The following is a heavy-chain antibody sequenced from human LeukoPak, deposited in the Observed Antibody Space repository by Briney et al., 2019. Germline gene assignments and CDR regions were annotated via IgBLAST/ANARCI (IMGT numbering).Heavy chain of an antibody. J-gene: IGHJ4*02. CDR1: GEPPLGYN. CDR2: INHSGST. V-gene: IGHV4-34*01. D-gene: IGHD6-19*01. CDR3: ASPNGYSSGWYDY. Sequence: PSETLSLTPALHGEPPLGYNRSWIRQPPGKGLECIGEINHSGSTNYNPSLKSRVTISVDTSKNQFSLKLSSVTAADTAVYYCASPNGYSSGWYDYWGQGTLVTVSS.